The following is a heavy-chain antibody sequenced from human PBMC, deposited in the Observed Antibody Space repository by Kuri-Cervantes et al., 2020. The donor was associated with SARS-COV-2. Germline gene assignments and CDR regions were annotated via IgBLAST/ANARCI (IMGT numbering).Heavy chain of an antibody. CDR3: ARQVYSSSWYCDY. V-gene: IGHV4-4*07. J-gene: IGHJ4*02. CDR1: GGSISSDY. D-gene: IGHD6-13*01. CDR2: IFSSGST. Sequence: SKPLSPTSTVLGGSISSDYWSWIRQLAGKGLEWIGRIFSSGSTNYNPSLKRRVTMSVETSKNQFSMKLSSVTAADTAVYYCARQVYSSSWYCDYWGQGTLVTVSS.